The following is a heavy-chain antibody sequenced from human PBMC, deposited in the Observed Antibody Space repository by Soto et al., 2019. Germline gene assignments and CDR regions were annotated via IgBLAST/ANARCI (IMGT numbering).Heavy chain of an antibody. Sequence: QVQLVQSGAEVKKPGSSVKVSCKASGGTFSSYTISWVRQAPGQGLEWMGRIIPILGIANYAQKFQGRVTITADKSTSTAYMELXSXXXXXTXXXXXXXXXXXXXXXXXWXQGTLVTVSS. V-gene: IGHV1-69*02. J-gene: IGHJ4*02. CDR1: GGTFSSYT. CDR2: IIPILGIA. CDR3: XXXXXXXXXXXX.